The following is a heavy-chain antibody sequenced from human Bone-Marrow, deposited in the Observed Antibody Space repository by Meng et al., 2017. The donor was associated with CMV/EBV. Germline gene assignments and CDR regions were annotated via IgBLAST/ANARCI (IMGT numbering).Heavy chain of an antibody. CDR2: ISGSGGST. D-gene: IGHD2-15*01. J-gene: IGHJ4*02. CDR1: GFTFSSFA. Sequence: GGSLRLPCAASGFTFSSFAMSWVRQGPGKGLEWVSVISGSGGSTYYADSVKGRFTISRDNSKNTLYLQMNNLSAEDTAVYYCAKHQGFCSGASCYSMDYWGQGTLVTVSS. V-gene: IGHV3-23*01. CDR3: AKHQGFCSGASCYSMDY.